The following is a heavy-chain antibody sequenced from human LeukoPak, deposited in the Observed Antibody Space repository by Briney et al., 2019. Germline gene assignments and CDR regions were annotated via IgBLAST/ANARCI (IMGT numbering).Heavy chain of an antibody. D-gene: IGHD6-19*01. CDR3: AGQHISGWPNFEC. CDR1: GASISSNSYY. CDR2: IYYSGTT. V-gene: IGHV4-39*01. J-gene: IGHJ4*02. Sequence: SETLSLTCTVSGASISSNSYYWGWIRQPPGKGLEWIGSIYYSGTTYYNPSLKSRVTISGDTSKKQFSLKLSSVTAADTAVYYCAGQHISGWPNFECWGQGTLVTVSS.